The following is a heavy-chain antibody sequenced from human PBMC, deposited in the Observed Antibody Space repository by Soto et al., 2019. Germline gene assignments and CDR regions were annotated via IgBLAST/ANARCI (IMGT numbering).Heavy chain of an antibody. V-gene: IGHV4-59*01. D-gene: IGHD2-21*01. J-gene: IGHJ6*02. CDR1: GGSISSYY. Sequence: QVQLQESGPGLVKPSETLSLTCTVSGGSISSYYWSWIRQPPGKGLEWIGYIYYSGSTNYNPSLKSRVTISVDTSKNQFSLKLSSVTAADTAVYYCAGVIHPYYYGMDVWGQGTTVTVSS. CDR2: IYYSGST. CDR3: AGVIHPYYYGMDV.